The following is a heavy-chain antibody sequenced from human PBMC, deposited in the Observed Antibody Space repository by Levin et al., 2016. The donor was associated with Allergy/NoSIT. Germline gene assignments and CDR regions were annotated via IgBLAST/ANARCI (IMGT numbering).Heavy chain of an antibody. CDR3: ARGVGQTSRYWYFDL. J-gene: IGHJ2*01. Sequence: SETLSLTCNVSGGSMNNNHWSWIRQPPGKGLEWIGSIYYTGSTNKNPSVKGRVTISVDTSKNQFSLRLSSVTSADMAVYYCARGVGQTSRYWYFDLWGRGTLVTVSS. V-gene: IGHV4-59*01. CDR1: GGSMNNNH. CDR2: IYYTGST. D-gene: IGHD2-2*01.